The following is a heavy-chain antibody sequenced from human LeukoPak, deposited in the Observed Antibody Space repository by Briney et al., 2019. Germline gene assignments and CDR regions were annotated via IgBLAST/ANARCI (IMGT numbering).Heavy chain of an antibody. Sequence: PGGSLRLSCAASGFSFSNYWMTWVRQAPGKGLEWVANIKQDGSEKYYVDSVKGRFTISRDNAKNSLYLQMNSLRAEDTAVYYCAREPCSAGSCYFRDDAFDIWGQGTLVTVSS. CDR1: GFSFSNYW. CDR3: AREPCSAGSCYFRDDAFDI. CDR2: IKQDGSEK. J-gene: IGHJ3*02. D-gene: IGHD2-15*01. V-gene: IGHV3-7*01.